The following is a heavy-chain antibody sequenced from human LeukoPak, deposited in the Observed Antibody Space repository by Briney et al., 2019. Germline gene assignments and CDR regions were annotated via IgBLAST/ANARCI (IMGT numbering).Heavy chain of an antibody. Sequence: PGGSLRLSCAASGFTFSSYAMSWVRQAPGKGLEWVSPISGSGGSPYYADSVKGRFTISRDNSKNTLYLQMNSLRAEDTAVYYCATERITIFGVANGGHEYFQHWGQGTLVTVSS. CDR3: ATERITIFGVANGGHEYFQH. J-gene: IGHJ1*01. CDR2: ISGSGGSP. V-gene: IGHV3-23*01. CDR1: GFTFSSYA. D-gene: IGHD3-3*01.